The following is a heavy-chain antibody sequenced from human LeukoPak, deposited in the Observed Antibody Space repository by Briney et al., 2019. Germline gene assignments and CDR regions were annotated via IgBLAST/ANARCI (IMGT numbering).Heavy chain of an antibody. J-gene: IGHJ5*02. CDR3: ASQPLLWFGESQGWFDP. CDR2: ISSSGSTI. Sequence: GGSLRLXCAASGFTFSSYEMNWVRQAPGKGLEWVSYISSSGSTIYYADSEKGRFTISRDNAKNSLYLQMNSLRAEDTAVYYCASQPLLWFGESQGWFDPWGQGTLVTVSS. CDR1: GFTFSSYE. D-gene: IGHD3-10*01. V-gene: IGHV3-48*03.